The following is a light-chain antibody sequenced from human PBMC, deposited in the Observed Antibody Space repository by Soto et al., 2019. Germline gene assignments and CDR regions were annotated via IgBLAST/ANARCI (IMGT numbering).Light chain of an antibody. V-gene: IGKV3-11*01. J-gene: IGKJ5*01. Sequence: EIVLTQSPATLSVSPGDRVTLSCRASQSVDINLAWYQQRPGQPPRLLIFDSSNRATGVPVRFSGSGSGTVFTLTIGSLEPEDSAVYYCQQRKNWPPITFGQGTRLEIK. CDR3: QQRKNWPPIT. CDR1: QSVDIN. CDR2: DSS.